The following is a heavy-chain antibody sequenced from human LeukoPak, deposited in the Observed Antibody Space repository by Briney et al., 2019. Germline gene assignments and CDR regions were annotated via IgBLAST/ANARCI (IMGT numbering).Heavy chain of an antibody. Sequence: TSVKVSRKASGYTFTSYDINWVRQATGQGLEWMGLMNPNSGNTGYAQKFQGRVTITRNTSISTAYVELSSLRSEDTAVYYCARGGEGYCSSTSCWYYWGQGTLVTVSS. D-gene: IGHD2-2*01. V-gene: IGHV1-8*03. CDR2: MNPNSGNT. CDR1: GYTFTSYD. CDR3: ARGGEGYCSSTSCWYY. J-gene: IGHJ4*02.